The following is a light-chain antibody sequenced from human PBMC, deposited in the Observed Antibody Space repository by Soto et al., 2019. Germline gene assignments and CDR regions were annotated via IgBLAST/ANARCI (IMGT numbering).Light chain of an antibody. V-gene: IGLV4-69*01. CDR2: VTSDGSH. Sequence: QLVLTQSPSASASLGASVKLTCTLSSGHSSYATAWHQQQPEKGPRYLMKVTSDGSHSKGDEIPDRFSGSSSGAERYLTISSLQSEDEADYYCQTWGTGIQVFGGGTKVTVL. J-gene: IGLJ2*01. CDR1: SGHSSYA. CDR3: QTWGTGIQV.